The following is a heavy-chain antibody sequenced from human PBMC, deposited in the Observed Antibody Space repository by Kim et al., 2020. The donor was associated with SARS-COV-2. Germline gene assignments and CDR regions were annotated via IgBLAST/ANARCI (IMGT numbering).Heavy chain of an antibody. Sequence: GGSLRLSCAASGFTFSNYAMHWVRQAPGKGLEWVAVITSDGGSKYYADSVTGRFTISRDNSKNTRYLQMNSLRVEDTAVYYCARDKHAYYYDYSGDYSFYFDYWGQGTLVTVSS. CDR2: ITSDGGSK. J-gene: IGHJ4*02. CDR1: GFTFSNYA. D-gene: IGHD3-22*01. CDR3: ARDKHAYYYDYSGDYSFYFDY. V-gene: IGHV3-30-3*01.